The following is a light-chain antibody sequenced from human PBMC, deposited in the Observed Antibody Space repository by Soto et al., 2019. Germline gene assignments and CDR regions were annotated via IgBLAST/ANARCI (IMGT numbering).Light chain of an antibody. CDR1: QSVSSSY. J-gene: IGKJ2*01. V-gene: IGKV3-20*01. CDR3: QQYGSSPNT. Sequence: EIVLTQSPGTLSLSPGERATLSCRASQSVSSSYLAWYQQKLGQAPRLLIYGASSRATGIPDRFSGSGSGTDFTLTISRLEPEEFAVYYCQQYGSSPNTFGQGTKLEIK. CDR2: GAS.